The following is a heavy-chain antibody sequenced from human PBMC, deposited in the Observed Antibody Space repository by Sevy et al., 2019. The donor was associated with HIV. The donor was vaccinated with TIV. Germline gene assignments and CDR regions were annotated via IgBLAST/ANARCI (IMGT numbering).Heavy chain of an antibody. CDR2: INSDGSST. J-gene: IGHJ4*02. D-gene: IGHD6-19*01. CDR3: ARWGAVAGTNFDY. V-gene: IGHV3-74*01. CDR1: GFTFSSYW. Sequence: GGCLRLSCAASGFTFSSYWMHCVRQAPGKGLVRVSRINSDGSSTSYADSVKGRFTISRDNAKNTLYLQMNSLTAEDTAVYYSARWGAVAGTNFDYWGQGTLVTVSS.